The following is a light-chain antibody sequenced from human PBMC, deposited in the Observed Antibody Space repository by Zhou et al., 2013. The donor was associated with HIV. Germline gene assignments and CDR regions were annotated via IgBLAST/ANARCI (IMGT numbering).Light chain of an antibody. Sequence: EIVMTQSPVTLSLSPGDRATLFCRASQNIGDNLAWYQQKPGQAPRLLIYSASSRAAGIPVRFTGSGSGTGFTLTISSLQSEDFAVYYCQQYADWPRIFGPGTKVDVK. CDR1: QNIGDN. CDR2: SAS. J-gene: IGKJ3*01. CDR3: QQYADWPRI. V-gene: IGKV3-15*01.